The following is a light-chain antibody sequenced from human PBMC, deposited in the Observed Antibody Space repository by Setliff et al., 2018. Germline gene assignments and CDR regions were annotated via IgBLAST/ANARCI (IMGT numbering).Light chain of an antibody. Sequence: QSVLAQPPSASGSPGQSITIACTGTSSDVGGYEYVSWYQQYPGKVPKRMIYDVNKRPSGVPDRFSGSKSGNTASLTVSGLQVEDEGDYYCISYAGSNKYVFGTGTKGTVL. V-gene: IGLV2-8*01. CDR2: DVN. J-gene: IGLJ1*01. CDR3: ISYAGSNKYV. CDR1: SSDVGGYEY.